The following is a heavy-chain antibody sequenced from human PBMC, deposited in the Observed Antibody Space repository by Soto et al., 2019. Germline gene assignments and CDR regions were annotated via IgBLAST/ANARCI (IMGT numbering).Heavy chain of an antibody. V-gene: IGHV3-15*01. CDR3: TTDPGDYEDF. D-gene: IGHD4-17*01. Sequence: GGSLRLSCAASGLTFTNAWMSWFRQAPGKGLEWIGHIKNKKDGGTTDYAAPVKGRFTISRDDSRNTLYLQMNSLRTEDTAMYYCTTDPGDYEDFWGQGTQVTVSS. J-gene: IGHJ4*02. CDR2: IKNKKDGGTT. CDR1: GLTFTNAW.